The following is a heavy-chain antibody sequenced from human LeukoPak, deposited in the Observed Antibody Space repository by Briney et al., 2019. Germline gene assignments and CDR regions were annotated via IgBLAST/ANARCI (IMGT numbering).Heavy chain of an antibody. CDR3: ARVGYDYVWGSYRDY. J-gene: IGHJ4*02. V-gene: IGHV3-23*01. Sequence: QAGGSLRLSCAASGFIFSNCAISWVRQAPGKGLEWVSTITGSAYSTYYADAVKGRFTISRDNSKNTLYLQMNSLRAEDTAVYYCARVGYDYVWGSYRDYWGQGTLVTVSS. CDR1: GFIFSNCA. D-gene: IGHD3-16*02. CDR2: ITGSAYST.